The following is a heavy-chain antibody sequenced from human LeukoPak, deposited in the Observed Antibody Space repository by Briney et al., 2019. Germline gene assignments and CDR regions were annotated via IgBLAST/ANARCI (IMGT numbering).Heavy chain of an antibody. V-gene: IGHV4-38-2*01. Sequence: SETLSLTCAVSGYSISSGYCWGWIRQPPGKGLEWIGSIYHSGSTYYNPFLKSRVTISVDTSKNQFSLKLSSVTAADTALYYCARVATTTNPPQRPFDYWGQGTLVTVSS. CDR2: IYHSGST. CDR1: GYSISSGYC. D-gene: IGHD5-12*01. CDR3: ARVATTTNPPQRPFDY. J-gene: IGHJ4*02.